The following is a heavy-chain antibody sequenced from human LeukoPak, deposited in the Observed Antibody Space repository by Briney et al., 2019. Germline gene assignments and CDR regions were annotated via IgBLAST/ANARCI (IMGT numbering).Heavy chain of an antibody. CDR3: ARDLQQLGQHNFDY. J-gene: IGHJ4*02. V-gene: IGHV3-48*01. Sequence: GGSLRLSCAASGFTFSSYSMNWVRQAPGKGLEWVSYISSSSSTIYYADSVKGRFTISRDNAKNSLYLQMNSLRAEDTSVYYCARDLQQLGQHNFDYWGQGTLVTVSS. CDR1: GFTFSSYS. D-gene: IGHD6-13*01. CDR2: ISSSSSTI.